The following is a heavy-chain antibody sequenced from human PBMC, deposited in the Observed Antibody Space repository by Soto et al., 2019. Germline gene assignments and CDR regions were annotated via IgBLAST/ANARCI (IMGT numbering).Heavy chain of an antibody. CDR3: ARTQLWLKYFDY. Sequence: PSETLSLTCTVSGGSISSSSYYWGWIRQPPGKGLEWIGSIYYSGSTYYNPSLKSRVTISVDTSKNQFSLKLSSVTAADTAVYYCARTQLWLKYFDYWGQGTLVTVSS. CDR2: IYYSGST. D-gene: IGHD5-18*01. CDR1: GGSISSSSYY. J-gene: IGHJ4*02. V-gene: IGHV4-39*01.